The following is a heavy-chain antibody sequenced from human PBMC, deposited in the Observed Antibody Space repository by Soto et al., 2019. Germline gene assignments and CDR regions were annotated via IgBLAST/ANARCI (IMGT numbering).Heavy chain of an antibody. CDR3: ASPPPNETRFLEWSTLALYYYYMDV. CDR2: NYYSGST. J-gene: IGHJ6*03. Sequence: SGTLSLTCPVFGCSLSRYYWGWIRQPPGKGLGWIGDNYYSGSTNYNPSLKSRVTISVDTSKNQFSLKLSSVTAADTAVYYCASPPPNETRFLEWSTLALYYYYMDVWGKGTTVTVSS. D-gene: IGHD3-3*01. CDR1: GCSLSRYY. V-gene: IGHV4-59*01.